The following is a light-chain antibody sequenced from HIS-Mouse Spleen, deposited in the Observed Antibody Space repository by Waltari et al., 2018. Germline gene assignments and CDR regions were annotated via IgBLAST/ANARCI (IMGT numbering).Light chain of an antibody. J-gene: IGLJ2*01. Sequence: QSALTQPPSASGSPGQSVTISCTGTSSDVGCYNYVSWYQQHPGKAPKLMIYEVSKRPSGVPDRFSGSKSGNTASLTVSGLQAEDEADYYCSSYAGSNNLVFGGGTKLTVL. CDR2: EVS. CDR1: SSDVGCYNY. CDR3: SSYAGSNNLV. V-gene: IGLV2-8*01.